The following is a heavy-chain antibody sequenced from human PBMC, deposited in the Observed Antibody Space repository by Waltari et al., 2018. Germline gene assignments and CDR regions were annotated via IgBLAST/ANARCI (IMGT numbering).Heavy chain of an antibody. CDR2: IYYSGST. Sequence: QLQLQESGPGLVKPSETLSLTCTVSGGSISSSSYYWGWIRQPPGKGLEWIGSIYYSGSTYYNPSLKSGVTISVETSKNQFSLKLSSVTAADTAVYYCARHSGRYYGSGSYYYYYMDVWGKGTTVTVSS. J-gene: IGHJ6*03. CDR3: ARHSGRYYGSGSYYYYYMDV. D-gene: IGHD3-10*01. V-gene: IGHV4-39*01. CDR1: GGSISSSSYY.